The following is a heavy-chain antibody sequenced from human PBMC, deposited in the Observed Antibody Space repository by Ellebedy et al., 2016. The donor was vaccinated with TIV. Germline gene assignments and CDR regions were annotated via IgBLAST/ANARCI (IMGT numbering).Heavy chain of an antibody. CDR1: GFTFRNSW. V-gene: IGHV3-7*01. CDR3: ARDAASGKTDY. CDR2: INQDGNEK. D-gene: IGHD6-13*01. Sequence: PGGSLRLSCVASGFTFRNSWMSWVRQAPGKGLEWLANINQDGNEKNHVDSVKGRFTITRDNAKNSLYLQMNSLRADDTALYYCARDAASGKTDYWGQGTLVTVSS. J-gene: IGHJ4*02.